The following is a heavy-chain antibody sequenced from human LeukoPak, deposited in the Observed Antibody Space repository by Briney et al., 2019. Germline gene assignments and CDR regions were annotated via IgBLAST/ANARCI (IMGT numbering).Heavy chain of an antibody. CDR3: VKDFLGPSNIPPQKILYCGGDCYSFIY. CDR2: TSSSGGST. J-gene: IGHJ4*02. D-gene: IGHD2-21*02. CDR1: GFTFSNYA. V-gene: IGHV3-64D*06. Sequence: GGSLRLSCSASGFTFSNYAMHWVRQAPGKGLESVSATSSSGGSTYYADSVKGRFTISRDNSKNTLYLQMSSLRAEDTALYYCVKDFLGPSNIPPQKILYCGGDCYSFIYWGQGTLVTVSS.